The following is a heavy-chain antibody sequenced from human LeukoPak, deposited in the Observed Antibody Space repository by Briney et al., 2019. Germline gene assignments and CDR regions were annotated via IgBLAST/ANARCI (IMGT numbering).Heavy chain of an antibody. D-gene: IGHD3-10*01. CDR1: GFTFSSYD. CDR2: ISGGGGTT. V-gene: IGHV3-23*01. Sequence: PGRSLRLSCAASGFTFSSYDLTWVRQAPGKGLEWVSAISGGGGTTYYADSVKGRFTFSRDNSKNTLYLQMNSLRTEDTAVYYCAKAADYYDSGAGYYYFGMDVWGQGTTVTVSS. J-gene: IGHJ6*02. CDR3: AKAADYYDSGAGYYYFGMDV.